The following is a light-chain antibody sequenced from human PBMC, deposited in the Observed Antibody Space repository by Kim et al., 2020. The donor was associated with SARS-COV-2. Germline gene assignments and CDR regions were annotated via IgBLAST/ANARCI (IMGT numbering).Light chain of an antibody. CDR1: QSVSSY. V-gene: IGKV3-11*01. CDR2: DAS. Sequence: VTPGERATRSCRGRQSVSSYLAWYQQKPGQAPRLLIYDASNRATGIPARFSGSGSGTDFTLTISSLEPEDFAVYYCHQRSNWPLTFGGGTKVDIK. CDR3: HQRSNWPLT. J-gene: IGKJ4*01.